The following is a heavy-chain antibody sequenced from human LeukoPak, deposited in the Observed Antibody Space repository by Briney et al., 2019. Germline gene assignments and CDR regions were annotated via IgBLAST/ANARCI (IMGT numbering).Heavy chain of an antibody. V-gene: IGHV3-48*01. CDR2: IRHDSSDI. D-gene: IGHD3-10*01. CDR1: GLMFSSNW. CDR3: ARDWFGELI. Sequence: GGSLRLSCAASGLMFSSNWVSWVRLAPGRGLEWISFIRHDSSDIYYADSVKGRFTISRDNARDSLYLQMNSLRAEDTAVYYCARDWFGELIWGQGTLVTVSS. J-gene: IGHJ4*02.